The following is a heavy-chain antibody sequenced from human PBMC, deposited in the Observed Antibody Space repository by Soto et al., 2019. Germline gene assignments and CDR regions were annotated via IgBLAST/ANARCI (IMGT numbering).Heavy chain of an antibody. J-gene: IGHJ4*01. CDR1: GFTFSSYA. CDR3: ANFPLYDCGYDDVY. D-gene: IGHD2-21*02. CDR2: ISGSGGRR. Sequence: PGGSLRLSCAASGFTFSSYAMSWARQAPGKGLEWVSGISGSGGRRYYADSVKGRFTISRDNSKKTLYLQMNSLRAEDTAVYYCANFPLYDCGYDDVYGGRGSLVTDSS. V-gene: IGHV3-23*01.